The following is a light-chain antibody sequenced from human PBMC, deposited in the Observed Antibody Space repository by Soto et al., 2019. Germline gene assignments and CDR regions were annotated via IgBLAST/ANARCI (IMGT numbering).Light chain of an antibody. V-gene: IGLV2-11*01. CDR3: CSYAGSYKGYV. Sequence: QSALTQLRSVSGSPGQSVTISCTGTSSDVGGYNYASWYQQHPGKAPKLMIYDVSKRPSGVPDRFSGSKSGNTASLTISGLQAEDEADYYCCSYAGSYKGYVFGTGTKLTVL. CDR1: SSDVGGYNY. CDR2: DVS. J-gene: IGLJ1*01.